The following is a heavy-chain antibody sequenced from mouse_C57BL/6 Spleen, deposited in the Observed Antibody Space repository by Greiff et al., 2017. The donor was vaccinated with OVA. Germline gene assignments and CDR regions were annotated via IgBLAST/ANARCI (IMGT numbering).Heavy chain of an antibody. D-gene: IGHD1-1*01. CDR2: ISSGGDYI. Sequence: EVKLMESGEGLVKPGGSLKLSCAASGFTFSSYAMSWVRQTPEKRLEWVAYISSGGDYIYYADTVKGRFTISRDNARNTLYLQMSSLKSEDTAMYYRTYYGSSYAFDYWGQGTTLTVSS. CDR3: TYYGSSYAFDY. V-gene: IGHV5-9-1*02. CDR1: GFTFSSYA. J-gene: IGHJ2*01.